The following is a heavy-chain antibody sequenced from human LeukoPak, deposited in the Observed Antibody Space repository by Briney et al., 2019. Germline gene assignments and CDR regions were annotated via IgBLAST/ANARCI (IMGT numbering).Heavy chain of an antibody. D-gene: IGHD3-9*01. CDR3: ARDYGDILTFPGAFDI. V-gene: IGHV1-46*01. CDR2: INPSGGST. Sequence: ASVTVSCKASGYTFTSYYMHWVRQAPGQGLEWMGIINPSGGSTSYAQKFQGRVTMTRDMSTSTVYMELSSLRSEDTAVYYCARDYGDILTFPGAFDIWGQGTMVTVSS. CDR1: GYTFTSYY. J-gene: IGHJ3*02.